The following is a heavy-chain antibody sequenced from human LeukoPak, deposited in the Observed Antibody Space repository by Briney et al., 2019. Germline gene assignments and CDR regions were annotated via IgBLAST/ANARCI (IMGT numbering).Heavy chain of an antibody. D-gene: IGHD3-22*01. V-gene: IGHV3-23*01. CDR1: GFTFSTYV. Sequence: GGSLRLSCAASGFTFSTYVVTWVRQAPGKGLQWVSTISGSGGSTYYADSVKGRFTISRDNSKNTLYLQMNSLRAEDTAVYYCANYYDSSGYIDYWGQGTLVTVSS. CDR3: ANYYDSSGYIDY. CDR2: ISGSGGST. J-gene: IGHJ4*02.